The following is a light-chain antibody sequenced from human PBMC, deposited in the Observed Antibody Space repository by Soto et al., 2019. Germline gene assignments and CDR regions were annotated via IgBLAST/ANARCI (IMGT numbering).Light chain of an antibody. CDR2: EVS. Sequence: QSALTQPASVSGSPGQSITISCTGTSSDVGDYDYVSWYPQYAGKAPKMMIYEVSNRPSGVSNRFSGSKSGNTASLTISGLQAEDEADYYCSSYRSSNTLLFGGGTKVTVL. CDR1: SSDVGDYDY. J-gene: IGLJ2*01. CDR3: SSYRSSNTLL. V-gene: IGLV2-14*01.